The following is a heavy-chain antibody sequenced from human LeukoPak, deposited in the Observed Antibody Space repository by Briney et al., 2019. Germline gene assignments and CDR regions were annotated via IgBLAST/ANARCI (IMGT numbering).Heavy chain of an antibody. CDR2: ISGRGGST. CDR3: SRIYDYVWGSYRYSHSWFDP. CDR1: GFTFTSYA. D-gene: IGHD3-16*02. J-gene: IGHJ5*02. Sequence: GGPLRLSCTASGFTFTSYAMTWVRKAPGKGLEGVSAISGRGGSTYYANSAKGRFSISRDNSKNSMYLQMNSLRAEDTAVYYFSRIYDYVWGSYRYSHSWFDPWGQGTLVTVSS. V-gene: IGHV3-23*01.